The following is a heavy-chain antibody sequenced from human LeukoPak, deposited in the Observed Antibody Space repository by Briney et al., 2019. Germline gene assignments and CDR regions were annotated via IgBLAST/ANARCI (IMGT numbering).Heavy chain of an antibody. CDR3: ARTCSSSDCLNTTPDNWFDP. CDR1: GVSITFYY. J-gene: IGHJ5*02. D-gene: IGHD2-2*01. Sequence: SETLSLTCTVSGVSITFYYWSWIRQPPGKGLEWIGNMYHSGVTNYNPSLRSRLTISIDTSKNQFSLRLTSVTAADTAVYYCARTCSSSDCLNTTPDNWFDPWGQGSLVTVSS. CDR2: MYHSGVT. V-gene: IGHV4-59*01.